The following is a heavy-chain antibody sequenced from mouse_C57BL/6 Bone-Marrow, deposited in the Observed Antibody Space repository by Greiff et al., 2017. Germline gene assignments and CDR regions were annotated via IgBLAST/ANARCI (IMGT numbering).Heavy chain of an antibody. J-gene: IGHJ1*03. CDR2: IDPSDSYT. D-gene: IGHD1-1*01. CDR1: GYTFTSYW. CDR3: APHYYGSSYDWYFDG. Sequence: VQLQQPGAELVKPGASVKLSCKASGYTFTSYWMQWVKQRPGQGLEWIGEIDPSDSYTNYNQKFKGKATLTVDTSSSTAYMQLSSLTSEDSAVYYCAPHYYGSSYDWYFDGWGTGTTVTVSS. V-gene: IGHV1-50*01.